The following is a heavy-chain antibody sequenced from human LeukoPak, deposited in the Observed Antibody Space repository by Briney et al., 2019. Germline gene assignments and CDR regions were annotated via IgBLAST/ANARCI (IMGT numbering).Heavy chain of an antibody. V-gene: IGHV1-3*01. Sequence: ASVKVSCKASGYTFTGYAMHWVRQAPGQRLEWMGWINAGNGNTKYSQKFQGRVTMTRDTSTSTVYMELSSLRSEDTAVYYCARGPKVTAINYWGQGTLVTVSS. D-gene: IGHD2-21*02. CDR2: INAGNGNT. CDR3: ARGPKVTAINY. J-gene: IGHJ4*02. CDR1: GYTFTGYA.